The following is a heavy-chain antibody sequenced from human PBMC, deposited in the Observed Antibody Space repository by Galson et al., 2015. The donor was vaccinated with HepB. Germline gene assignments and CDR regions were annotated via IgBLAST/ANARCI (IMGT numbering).Heavy chain of an antibody. CDR3: AADRYFSYSYGYGTYGVVFDY. Sequence: SVKVSCKASGFTFTSSAVQWVRQARGQRLVWIGWIVVGSGNTNYAQKFQERVTITRDMSTSTAYMELSSLRSEDTAVYYCAADRYFSYSYGYGTYGVVFDYWGQGTLVTVSS. CDR1: GFTFTSSA. V-gene: IGHV1-58*01. D-gene: IGHD5-18*01. J-gene: IGHJ4*02. CDR2: IVVGSGNT.